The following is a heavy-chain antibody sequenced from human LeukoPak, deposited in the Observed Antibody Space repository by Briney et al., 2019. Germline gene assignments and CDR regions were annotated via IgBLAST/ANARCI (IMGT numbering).Heavy chain of an antibody. CDR2: INDSGTT. CDR3: VRPGGYYGSGKSWFDP. D-gene: IGHD3-10*01. Sequence: SETLSLTCAVYGGSFSGYYWSWIRQPPGLGLEWIGEINDSGTTKYNPSLKSRVTISKDTSKNQFSLKLTSVTAADTAVYYCVRPGGYYGSGKSWFDPWGQGTPVTVSS. V-gene: IGHV4-34*01. J-gene: IGHJ5*02. CDR1: GGSFSGYY.